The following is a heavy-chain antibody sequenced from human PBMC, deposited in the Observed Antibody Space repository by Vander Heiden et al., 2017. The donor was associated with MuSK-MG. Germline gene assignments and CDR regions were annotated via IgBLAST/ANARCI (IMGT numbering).Heavy chain of an antibody. D-gene: IGHD5-12*01. CDR1: GYTFISYY. V-gene: IGHV1-69-2*01. Sequence: EVQLVQSGPEVRKPGASVKISCRVAGYTFISYYMHWVQLAPGKGLKWMGLLDPEDGETKYAEEFQGRVTMSADTSIDTAYLEFSSLNPEDTALYFCTAWPTRWGQGTLVTVSS. J-gene: IGHJ4*02. CDR2: LDPEDGET. CDR3: TAWPTR.